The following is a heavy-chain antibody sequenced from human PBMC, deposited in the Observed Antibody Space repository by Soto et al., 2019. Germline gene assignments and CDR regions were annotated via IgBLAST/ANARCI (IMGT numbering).Heavy chain of an antibody. Sequence: GGSLRLSCAASGFPFSSYGMHWVRQAPGKGLEWVAVIWYDGSNKYYADSVKGRFTISRDNSKNTLYLQMNSLRAEDTAVYYCARGRPYYDILTGYSSSLRPYGMDVWGQGTTVTVSS. CDR3: ARGRPYYDILTGYSSSLRPYGMDV. CDR1: GFPFSSYG. D-gene: IGHD3-9*01. J-gene: IGHJ6*02. V-gene: IGHV3-33*01. CDR2: IWYDGSNK.